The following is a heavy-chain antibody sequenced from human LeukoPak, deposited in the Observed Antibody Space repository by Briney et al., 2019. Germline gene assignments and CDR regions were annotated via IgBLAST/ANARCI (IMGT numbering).Heavy chain of an antibody. CDR1: GGSISSSSYY. J-gene: IGHJ5*02. Sequence: SETLSLTCTVSGGSISSSSYYWGWIRQPPGKGLEWIGSVYYSGSTYYNPSLKSRVTISVDTSKNQFSLKLSSVTAADTAVYYCARATQYQLINWFDPWGQGTLVTVSS. CDR3: ARATQYQLINWFDP. V-gene: IGHV4-39*07. D-gene: IGHD2-2*01. CDR2: VYYSGST.